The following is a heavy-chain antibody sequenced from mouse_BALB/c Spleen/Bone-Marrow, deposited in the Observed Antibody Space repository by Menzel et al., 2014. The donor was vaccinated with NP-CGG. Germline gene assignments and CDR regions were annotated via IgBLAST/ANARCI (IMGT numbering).Heavy chain of an antibody. V-gene: IGHV14-4*02. Sequence: VHVKQSGAELVRSGASVKLSCTASGFNIKDYYMHWVKQRPEQGLEWIGWIDPENGDTEYAPKFQSKATMTADTSSNTAYLQLSSLTSEDTAVYYCNVWDGNYFFDYWGQGTTLTVSS. D-gene: IGHD2-1*01. CDR3: NVWDGNYFFDY. CDR1: GFNIKDYY. J-gene: IGHJ2*01. CDR2: IDPENGDT.